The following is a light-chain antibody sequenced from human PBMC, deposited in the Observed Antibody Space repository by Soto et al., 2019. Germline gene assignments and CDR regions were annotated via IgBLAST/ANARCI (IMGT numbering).Light chain of an antibody. J-gene: IGKJ1*01. CDR1: QSISNS. CDR3: QQYNKWPPWT. Sequence: EIVLTQSPATLSLSPGERATLSCRASQSISNSLAWYQQKPGQAPRLVIYSAFTRATGIPARFSGSGSGTEFTLTISSLQSEDFAVYYCQQYNKWPPWTFGQGTKVDIK. CDR2: SAF. V-gene: IGKV3-15*01.